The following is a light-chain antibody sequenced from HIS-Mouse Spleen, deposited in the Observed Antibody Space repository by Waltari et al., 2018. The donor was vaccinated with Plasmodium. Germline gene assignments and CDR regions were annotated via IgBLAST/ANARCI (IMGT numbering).Light chain of an antibody. J-gene: IGLJ2*01. CDR3: QVWDSSSDHPV. Sequence: SYVLTQLPSVSVAPGQTARITCGGNNIGSKSVHWYQQKPGQAPVLVVYDDSDRPSGIPGRFPGSNSGNTATLTISRVEAGDEADYYCQVWDSSSDHPVFGGGTKLTVL. CDR2: DDS. CDR1: NIGSKS. V-gene: IGLV3-21*02.